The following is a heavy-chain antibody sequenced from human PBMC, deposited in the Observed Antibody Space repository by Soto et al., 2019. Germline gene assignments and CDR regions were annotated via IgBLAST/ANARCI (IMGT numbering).Heavy chain of an antibody. CDR3: ARFQFCSGNDCYRPFDM. CDR2: VHSSGLA. CDR1: GGPFSSHF. V-gene: IGHV4-59*11. Sequence: PSETLSLTCSVSGGPFSSHFWNWLRQPPGGTLEWLGLVHSSGLARFNPSLNGRVTMSGDTSKNQVSLILNSVTAADTAVYYCARFQFCSGNDCYRPFDMWGQGILVTVSS. J-gene: IGHJ4*03. D-gene: IGHD2-15*01.